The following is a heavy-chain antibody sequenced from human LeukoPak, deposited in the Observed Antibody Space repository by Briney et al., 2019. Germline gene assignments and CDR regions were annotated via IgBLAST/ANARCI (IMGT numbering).Heavy chain of an antibody. J-gene: IGHJ6*02. CDR1: GFTLSSHW. CDR3: ARDGLDPPDV. V-gene: IGHV3-7*01. D-gene: IGHD3-22*01. CDR2: IKQDGSEK. Sequence: GSLRLSCAASGFTLSSHWMSRVRQAPGKGLEWVANIKQDGSEKYYVDSVKGRFTISRDNAKNSLYLQMNSLRAEDTAVYYCARDGLDPPDVWGQGTTVTVSS.